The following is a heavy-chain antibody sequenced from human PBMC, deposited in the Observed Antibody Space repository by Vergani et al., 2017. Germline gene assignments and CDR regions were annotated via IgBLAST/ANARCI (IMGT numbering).Heavy chain of an antibody. D-gene: IGHD6-19*01. V-gene: IGHV4-34*01. CDR2: IHLSGST. J-gene: IGHJ4*02. Sequence: QVQLQQCGAGLLKPSETLSLPCAVYGGSFSGYYWSWIRLPPGKGLELIGEIHLSGSTNYNPSLKSRVTISVDTSKNQFSLKLRSVTAADTAVYYCARGGRQWVGNTYLDYWGQGTLVTVSS. CDR3: ARGGRQWVGNTYLDY. CDR1: GGSFSGYY.